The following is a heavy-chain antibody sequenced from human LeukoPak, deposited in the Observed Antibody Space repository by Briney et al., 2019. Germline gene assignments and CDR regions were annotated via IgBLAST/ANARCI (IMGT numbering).Heavy chain of an antibody. CDR2: ISAYNGNT. Sequence: ASVKVSCKASGYTFTSYGISWVRQAPGQGLKWMGWISAYNGNTNYAQKLQGRVTMTTDTSTSTAYMELRSLRSDDTAVYYCARDTMVRGVIVEFDPWGQGTLVTVSS. V-gene: IGHV1-18*01. CDR3: ARDTMVRGVIVEFDP. J-gene: IGHJ5*02. CDR1: GYTFTSYG. D-gene: IGHD3-10*01.